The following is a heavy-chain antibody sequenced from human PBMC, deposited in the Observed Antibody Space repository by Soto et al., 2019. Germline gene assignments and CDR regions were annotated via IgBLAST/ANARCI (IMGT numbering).Heavy chain of an antibody. CDR2: IIPIFGTA. CDR1: GGTFSSYA. V-gene: IGHV1-69*01. J-gene: IGHJ6*02. Sequence: KVSCKASGGTFSSYAISWVRQAPGQGLEWMGGIIPIFGTANYAQKFQGRVTITADESTSTAYMELRSLRSDDTAVYYCARDGKYYDFWSGPYGMDVWGQGTTVTVSS. CDR3: ARDGKYYDFWSGPYGMDV. D-gene: IGHD3-3*01.